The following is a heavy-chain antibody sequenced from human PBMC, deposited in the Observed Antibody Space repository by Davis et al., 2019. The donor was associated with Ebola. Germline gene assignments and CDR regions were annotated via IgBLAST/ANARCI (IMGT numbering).Heavy chain of an antibody. V-gene: IGHV4-59*01. Sequence: SETLSLTFPFSFFSLLLYSWSWIRQPPGKGLEWIGYIYYSGSTNYNPSLKSRVTISVETSKNQFSLKMSSVTAADTAVYYCARDAVVSRGELDFWGQGTLVTVSS. CDR2: IYYSGST. CDR1: FFSLLLYS. D-gene: IGHD3-10*01. J-gene: IGHJ4*02. CDR3: ARDAVVSRGELDF.